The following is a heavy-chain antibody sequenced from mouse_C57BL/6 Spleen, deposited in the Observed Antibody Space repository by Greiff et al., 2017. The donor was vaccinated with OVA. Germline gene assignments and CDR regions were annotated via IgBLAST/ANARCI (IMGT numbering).Heavy chain of an antibody. Sequence: QVQLQQSGAELVRPGASVTLSCKASGYTFTDYEMHWVKQTPVHGLEWIGAIDPETGGTAYNQKFKGKAILTADKSSSTAYMELRSLTSEDSAVYYCTTRLGRDYFDYWGQGTTLTVSS. CDR1: GYTFTDYE. V-gene: IGHV1-15*01. D-gene: IGHD4-1*01. CDR3: TTRLGRDYFDY. J-gene: IGHJ2*01. CDR2: IDPETGGT.